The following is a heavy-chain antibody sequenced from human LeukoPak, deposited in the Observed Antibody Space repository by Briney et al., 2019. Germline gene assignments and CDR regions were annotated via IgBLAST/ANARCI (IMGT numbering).Heavy chain of an antibody. CDR2: ISSSSSYI. J-gene: IGHJ4*02. CDR3: ARDLRVVPAAIDY. V-gene: IGHV3-21*05. Sequence: GGSLRLSCAASGFTFSSYSMNWVRQAPGKGLEWVSYISSSSSYIYYADSVKGRFTISRDNAKNSLYLQMNSLRAEDTAVYYCARDLRVVPAAIDYWGQGTLVTVSS. CDR1: GFTFSSYS. D-gene: IGHD2-2*01.